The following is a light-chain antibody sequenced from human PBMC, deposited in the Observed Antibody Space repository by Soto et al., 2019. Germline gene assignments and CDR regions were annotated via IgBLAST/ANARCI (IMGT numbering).Light chain of an antibody. CDR1: SSDVGAYNY. J-gene: IGLJ3*02. Sequence: QSALTQPRSVSGSPGQSVTISCTGTSSDVGAYNYVSWYHQHPGKAPKLIIYDVSERPSGVPDRFSGSKSGNTASLTISGLQAEDEADYYCSSYTTTSSWVFGGGTKLTVL. CDR3: SSYTTTSSWV. CDR2: DVS. V-gene: IGLV2-11*01.